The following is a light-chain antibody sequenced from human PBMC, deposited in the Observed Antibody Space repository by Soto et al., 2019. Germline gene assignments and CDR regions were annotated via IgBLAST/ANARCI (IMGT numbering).Light chain of an antibody. Sequence: QSALTQPRSVSGSPGQTVTISCTVTSSDVGGYKYVSWYQQHPGKAPKLTIYDVSKRPSGVPDRFSGSKSGNTASLTISGLQTEDEADYYCCSYAGSYVFGTGTKVTVL. CDR2: DVS. CDR3: CSYAGSYV. CDR1: SSDVGGYKY. J-gene: IGLJ1*01. V-gene: IGLV2-11*01.